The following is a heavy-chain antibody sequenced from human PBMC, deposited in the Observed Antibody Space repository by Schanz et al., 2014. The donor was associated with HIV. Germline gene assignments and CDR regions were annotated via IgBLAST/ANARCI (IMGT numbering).Heavy chain of an antibody. CDR3: YGDESGY. J-gene: IGHJ4*02. D-gene: IGHD4-17*01. V-gene: IGHV3-74*02. CDR2: VKYNGSTK. Sequence: EVQLVESGGGLVRPGGSLTLSCVASGFTFSQSWMHWVRQVPGKGPVWVARVKYNGSTKEYADSVKGRFTISRDNAKKTVYLQMNSLRAEDTAVYYCYGDESGYWGQGTLVTVSP. CDR1: GFTFSQSW.